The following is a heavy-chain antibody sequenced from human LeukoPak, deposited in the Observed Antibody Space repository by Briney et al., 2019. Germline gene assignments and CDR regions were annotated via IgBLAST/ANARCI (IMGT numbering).Heavy chain of an antibody. Sequence: SETLSLTCTVSGGPISGYYWSWIRQPAGKGLEWIGRFSTRGIINYNPSLKSRVTMSVDTSKNHFSLKLRSVTAADTAVYYRARDLDGDSFYFDNWGQGTLVTVSS. CDR2: FSTRGII. V-gene: IGHV4-4*07. CDR3: ARDLDGDSFYFDN. D-gene: IGHD7-27*01. J-gene: IGHJ4*02. CDR1: GGPISGYY.